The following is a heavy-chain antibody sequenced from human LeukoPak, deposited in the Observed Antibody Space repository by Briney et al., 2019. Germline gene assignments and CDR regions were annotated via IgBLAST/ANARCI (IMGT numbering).Heavy chain of an antibody. J-gene: IGHJ3*02. CDR1: GGSLTCNH. V-gene: IGHV4-4*08. CDR3: ARRNDFAI. CDR2: IYSSETT. Sequence: PSETLSLTCTVSGGSLTCNHWSWIRQPPGKGLEWIGYIYSSETTEYKPSLKSRVTISADTSKNQFSLNLTSVTAADTAIYYCARRNDFAIWGQGTMVTVSS.